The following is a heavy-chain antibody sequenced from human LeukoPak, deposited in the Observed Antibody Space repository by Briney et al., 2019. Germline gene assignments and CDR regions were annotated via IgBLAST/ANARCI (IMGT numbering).Heavy chain of an antibody. Sequence: GSLRLSCAASGFTFSSYSMNWVRQAPGMRLEWVSYISSGSGTIYYADSVKGRFTISRDNAKNSLYLQMNSLRAEDTAVYYCARGRAYSNYVSDYWGQGILVTVSS. CDR3: ARGRAYSNYVSDY. CDR1: GFTFSSYS. D-gene: IGHD4-11*01. J-gene: IGHJ4*02. CDR2: ISSGSGTI. V-gene: IGHV3-48*01.